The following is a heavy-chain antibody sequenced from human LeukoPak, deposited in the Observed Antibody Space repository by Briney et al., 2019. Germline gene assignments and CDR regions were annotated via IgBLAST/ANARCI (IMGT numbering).Heavy chain of an antibody. V-gene: IGHV3-21*01. D-gene: IGHD4-17*01. CDR3: AKELGDYEYYYMDV. CDR2: ISSSSSYI. Sequence: GGSLRLSCAASGFTFSSYSMNWVRQAPGKGLEWVSSISSSSSYIYYADSVKGRFTISRDNSKNTLYLQMNSLRAEDTAVYYCAKELGDYEYYYMDVWGKGTTVTVSS. J-gene: IGHJ6*03. CDR1: GFTFSSYS.